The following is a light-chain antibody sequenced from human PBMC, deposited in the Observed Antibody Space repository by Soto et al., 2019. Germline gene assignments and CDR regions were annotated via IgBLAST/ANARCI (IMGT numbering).Light chain of an antibody. J-gene: IGKJ1*01. CDR1: QSVSSSY. CDR3: QQYGSSPGT. V-gene: IGKV3-20*01. CDR2: GAS. Sequence: EIVLTQSPGTLSLSPWERSTLSCRASQSVSSSYLAWYQQKPGQAPRLLIYGASSRATGIPDRFSGSGSGTEFTLTISRLEPEDFAVYYCQQYGSSPGTFGQGT.